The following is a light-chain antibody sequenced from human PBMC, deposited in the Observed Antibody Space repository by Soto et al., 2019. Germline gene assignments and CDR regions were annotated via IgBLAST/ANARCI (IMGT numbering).Light chain of an antibody. CDR2: EVS. J-gene: IGLJ2*01. Sequence: QSVLTQPASVSGSPGQSITISCTGSSDDVGSFNYVSWYQQHPGNAPKLLIYEVSNRPSGVSNRFSGSKSGNTASLTISGLQAEDEADYYCSSYTSSSTLVVFGGGTKVTVL. CDR3: SSYTSSSTLVV. CDR1: SDDVGSFNY. V-gene: IGLV2-14*01.